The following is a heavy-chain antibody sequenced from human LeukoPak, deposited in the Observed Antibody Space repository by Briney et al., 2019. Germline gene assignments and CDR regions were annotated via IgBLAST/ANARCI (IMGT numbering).Heavy chain of an antibody. D-gene: IGHD6-19*01. CDR3: ARWGWSERGYYYGMDV. V-gene: IGHV1-8*01. CDR2: MNPNSGNT. Sequence: ASVKVSCKASGYTFTSYDISWVRQATGQGLEWMGWMNPNSGNTGYAQKFQGRVTMTRNTSISTAYMELSSLRSEDTAVYYCARWGWSERGYYYGMDVWGQGTTVTVSS. J-gene: IGHJ6*02. CDR1: GYTFTSYD.